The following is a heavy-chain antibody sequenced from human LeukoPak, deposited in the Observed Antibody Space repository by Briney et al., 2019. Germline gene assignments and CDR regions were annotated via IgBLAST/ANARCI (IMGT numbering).Heavy chain of an antibody. CDR2: INPSGGST. D-gene: IGHD7-27*01. J-gene: IGHJ4*02. Sequence: ASVKVSCRASGYTFTSYYMHWVRQAPGQGLEWMGIINPSGGSTSYAQKFQGRVTMTRDTSTSTVYMELSSLRSEDTAVYYCARDNTGDHDFDYWGQGTLVTVSS. CDR1: GYTFTSYY. CDR3: ARDNTGDHDFDY. V-gene: IGHV1-46*01.